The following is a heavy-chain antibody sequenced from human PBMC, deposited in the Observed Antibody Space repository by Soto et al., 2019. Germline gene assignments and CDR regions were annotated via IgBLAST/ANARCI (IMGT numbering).Heavy chain of an antibody. CDR1: GYTFTGYY. D-gene: IGHD3-3*01. CDR2: INPNSGGT. CDR3: ARDMYDFWSGYQRSSYYYYGMDV. J-gene: IGHJ6*02. Sequence: QVQLVQSGAEVKKPGASVKVSCKASGYTFTGYYMHWVRQAPGQGLEWMGWINPNSGGTNYAQKFQGWVTMTRDTPISTAYMELSRLRSDDTAVYYCARDMYDFWSGYQRSSYYYYGMDVWGQGTTVTVSS. V-gene: IGHV1-2*04.